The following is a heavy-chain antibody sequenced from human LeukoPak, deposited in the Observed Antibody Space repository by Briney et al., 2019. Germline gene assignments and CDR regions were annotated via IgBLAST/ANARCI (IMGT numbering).Heavy chain of an antibody. CDR2: INQDGTEK. CDR1: GLTFSSYS. J-gene: IGHJ4*02. CDR3: ARGPLVAAAGTW. V-gene: IGHV3-7*03. Sequence: GGSLRLSCSASGLTFSSYSMNWVRQAPGEGLEWVAKINQDGTEKAYVDSVRGRFTISRDNAKNSLFLQMNSLRAEDTAVYYCARGPLVAAAGTWWGQGTLVTVSS. D-gene: IGHD6-13*01.